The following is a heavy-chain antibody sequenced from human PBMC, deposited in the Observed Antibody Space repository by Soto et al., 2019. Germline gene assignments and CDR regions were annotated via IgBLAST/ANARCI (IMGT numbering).Heavy chain of an antibody. CDR3: ARDTGSSGWYSFDY. Sequence: ASVKVSCKASGYTFTGYYMHWVRQAPGQGLEWMGWINPNSGGTNYAQKFQGRVTMTRDTSISTAYMELSRLRSDDTAVYYCARDTGSSGWYSFDYWGQGTLVTVSS. V-gene: IGHV1-2*02. CDR1: GYTFTGYY. J-gene: IGHJ4*02. D-gene: IGHD6-19*01. CDR2: INPNSGGT.